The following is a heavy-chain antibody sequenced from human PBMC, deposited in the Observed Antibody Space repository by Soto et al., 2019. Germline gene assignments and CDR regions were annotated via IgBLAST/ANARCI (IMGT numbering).Heavy chain of an antibody. CDR3: ARSIAVAALDY. V-gene: IGHV3-30-3*01. D-gene: IGHD6-19*01. Sequence: QVQLVESGGGVVQPGRSLRLSCEASGFPFSTYSMHWVRQTPGKGLEWVSVISYDGIKKYYADSVKGRFTISRDISKNTVYLQMNSLRAEDTAVYYCARSIAVAALDYWGQGSQVTVSS. CDR1: GFPFSTYS. J-gene: IGHJ4*02. CDR2: ISYDGIKK.